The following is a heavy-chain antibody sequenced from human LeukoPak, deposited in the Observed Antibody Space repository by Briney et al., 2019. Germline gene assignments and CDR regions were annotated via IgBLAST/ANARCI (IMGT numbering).Heavy chain of an antibody. J-gene: IGHJ4*02. CDR2: FDPEDGET. D-gene: IGHD6-13*01. CDR3: ATEVAAAGTANFDY. V-gene: IGHV1-24*01. CDR1: GYTLTELS. Sequence: GASVKVSCKVSGYTLTELSMHWVRQAPGKGLEWMGGFDPEDGETIYAQKFQGRVTMTEDTSTDTAYMELSSLRSEDTAVYYCATEVAAAGTANFDYWGQGTLVTVSS.